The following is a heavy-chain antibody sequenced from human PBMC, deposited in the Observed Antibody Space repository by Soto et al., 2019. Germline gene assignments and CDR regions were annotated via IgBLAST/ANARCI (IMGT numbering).Heavy chain of an antibody. CDR2: INPSARSA. CDR1: GYTFTNYY. V-gene: IGHV1-46*04. Sequence: SSVKVSCKASGYTFTNYYLHWVRQAPGQGLEWVGMINPSARSASYAQKLRGRLTMDRDTSTTTVYMELSRLTFEDTAVYFCARDNSAANGVLDHWGQGTLVTVSS. J-gene: IGHJ4*02. D-gene: IGHD1-1*01. CDR3: ARDNSAANGVLDH.